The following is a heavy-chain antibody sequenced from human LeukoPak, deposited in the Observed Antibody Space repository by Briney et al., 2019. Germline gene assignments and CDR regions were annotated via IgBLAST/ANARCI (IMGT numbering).Heavy chain of an antibody. D-gene: IGHD1-26*01. CDR2: INWNGGST. J-gene: IGHJ4*02. Sequence: PGGSLRLSCAASGFTFDDYGMSWVRHAPGKGLEWVSGINWNGGSTYYADSVKGRFTISRDNSKNTLYLQMNSLRAEDTAVYYCAKEMSTVGATNFDYWGQGTLVTVSS. CDR3: AKEMSTVGATNFDY. CDR1: GFTFDDYG. V-gene: IGHV3-23*01.